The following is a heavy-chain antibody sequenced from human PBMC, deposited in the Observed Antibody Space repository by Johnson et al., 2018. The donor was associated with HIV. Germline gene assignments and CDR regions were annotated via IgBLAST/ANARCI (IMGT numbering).Heavy chain of an antibody. J-gene: IGHJ3*02. D-gene: IGHD1-26*01. Sequence: QVQLVESGGGVVQPGRSLRLSCAASGFTFSSYAMHWVRQAPGKGLEWVAVISYDGSNKYYADSVKGRFTISRDNSKNTPYLQMNSLRAEDTAVYYCARDLRGANWHDVFDIWGQGTMVTVSS. CDR1: GFTFSSYA. V-gene: IGHV3-30-3*01. CDR3: ARDLRGANWHDVFDI. CDR2: ISYDGSNK.